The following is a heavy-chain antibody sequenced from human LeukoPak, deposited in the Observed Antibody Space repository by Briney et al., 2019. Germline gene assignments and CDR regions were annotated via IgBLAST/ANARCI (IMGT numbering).Heavy chain of an antibody. CDR3: ATQVDTAMVT. J-gene: IGHJ4*02. V-gene: IGHV1-18*01. Sequence: ASVKVSCKASGYTFTSYGISWVRQAPGQGLEWMGGIIPIFGTANYAQKLQGRVTMTTDTSTSTAYMELRSLRSDDTAVYYCATQVDTAMVTWGQGTLVTVSS. CDR2: IIPIFGTA. CDR1: GYTFTSYG. D-gene: IGHD5-18*01.